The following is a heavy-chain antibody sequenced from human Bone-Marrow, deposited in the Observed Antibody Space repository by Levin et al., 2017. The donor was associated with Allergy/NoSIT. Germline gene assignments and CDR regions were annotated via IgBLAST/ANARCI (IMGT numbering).Heavy chain of an antibody. CDR2: ISYSGST. D-gene: IGHD5-24*01. CDR1: GVSLSSYY. Sequence: SETLSLTCTVSGVSLSSYYWSWIRQPPGKRLEWIAYISYSGSTNYNPYLKSRVTLSVDTSKNHFSLHLTSVTAADTAVYYCARSLRRENFDYWGQGILVTVSS. CDR3: ARSLRRENFDY. J-gene: IGHJ4*02. V-gene: IGHV4-59*01.